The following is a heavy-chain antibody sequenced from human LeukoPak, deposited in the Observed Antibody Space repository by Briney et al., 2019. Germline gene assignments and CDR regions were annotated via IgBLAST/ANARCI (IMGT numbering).Heavy chain of an antibody. D-gene: IGHD5/OR15-5a*01. V-gene: IGHV3-48*04. Sequence: GGSLRLSCAASGFTVSSNYMSWVRQAPGKGLEWISYISTSSLNTIHYADSVKGRFTISRDNAKNSLFLQMNSLRAEDTAVYYCARSLSTDFDYWGQGILVTVSS. CDR3: ARSLSTDFDY. CDR2: ISTSSLNTI. J-gene: IGHJ4*02. CDR1: GFTVSSNY.